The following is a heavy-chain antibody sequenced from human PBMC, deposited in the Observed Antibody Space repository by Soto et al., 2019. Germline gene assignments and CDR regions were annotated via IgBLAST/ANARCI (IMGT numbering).Heavy chain of an antibody. CDR1: GFTFDDYA. J-gene: IGHJ6*03. D-gene: IGHD6-6*01. Sequence: DVQLVESGGGLVQPGRSLRLSCAASGFTFDDYAMHWVRQAPGKGLEWVSGISWNSGSIGYADSVKGRFTISRDNAKNSLYLQMNSLRAEDTALYYCAKDGDSSSSYYYMDVWGKGTTVTVSS. CDR2: ISWNSGSI. CDR3: AKDGDSSSSYYYMDV. V-gene: IGHV3-9*01.